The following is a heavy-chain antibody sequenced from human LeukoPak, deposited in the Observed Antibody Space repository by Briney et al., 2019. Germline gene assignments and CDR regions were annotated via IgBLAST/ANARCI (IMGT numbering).Heavy chain of an antibody. CDR3: ARQSISARRAFDI. Sequence: SETLSLTCSVSGGSISSYYWSWIRQPPGKGLEYIGYSYYRGSTDYNPSLKSRVTISVDTSNQFSLMLTSVTAADTAVYYCARQSISARRAFDIWGQGTMVTVSS. J-gene: IGHJ3*02. D-gene: IGHD6-6*01. V-gene: IGHV4-59*08. CDR1: GGSISSYY. CDR2: SYYRGST.